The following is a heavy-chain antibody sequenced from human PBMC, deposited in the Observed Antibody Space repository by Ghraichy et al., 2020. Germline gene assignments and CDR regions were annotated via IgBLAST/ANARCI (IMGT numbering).Heavy chain of an antibody. Sequence: SETLSLTCAVYGGSFSGYYWSWIRQPPGKGLEWIGEINHSGSTNYNPSLKSRVTISVDTSKNQFSLKLSSVTAADTAVYYCARGLLRSLFGVVKTRQNAFDIWGQGTMVTVSS. CDR2: INHSGST. CDR1: GGSFSGYY. V-gene: IGHV4-34*01. J-gene: IGHJ3*02. D-gene: IGHD3-3*01. CDR3: ARGLLRSLFGVVKTRQNAFDI.